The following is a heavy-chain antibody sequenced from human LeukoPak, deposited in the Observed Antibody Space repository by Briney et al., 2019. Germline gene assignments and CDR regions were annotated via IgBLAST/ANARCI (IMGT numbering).Heavy chain of an antibody. J-gene: IGHJ4*02. CDR1: GGSFSGYY. CDR3: ARPRNTAMVHFDY. D-gene: IGHD5-18*01. V-gene: IGHV4-34*01. CDR2: INHSGST. Sequence: SETLSLTCAVYGGSFSGYYWSWIRQPPGKGLEWIGEINHSGSTNYNPSLKSRVTISVDTSKNQFSLKLSSVTAADTAVYYCARPRNTAMVHFDYWGQGTLVTVSS.